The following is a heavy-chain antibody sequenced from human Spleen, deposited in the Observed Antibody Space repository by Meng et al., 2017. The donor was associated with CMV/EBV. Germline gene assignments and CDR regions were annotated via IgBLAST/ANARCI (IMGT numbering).Heavy chain of an antibody. CDR2: IKKDGSEK. Sequence: GESLKISCEISGLTFNTYWMSWVRQAPGRGLEWVATIKKDGSEKYYVDSVKGRFTISRDNAKEGLYLQMSSLRGEDTAVYYCAMRTSFDHWGQGTRVTVS. V-gene: IGHV3-7*01. CDR1: GLTFNTYW. CDR3: AMRTSFDH. J-gene: IGHJ4*02.